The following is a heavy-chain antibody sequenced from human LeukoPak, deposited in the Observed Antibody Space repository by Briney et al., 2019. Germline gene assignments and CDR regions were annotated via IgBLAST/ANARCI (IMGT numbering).Heavy chain of an antibody. J-gene: IGHJ4*02. D-gene: IGHD3/OR15-3a*01. CDR1: GYTFTSYD. CDR2: MNPNSGNT. Sequence: GASVKVSCKASGYTFTSYDINWVRQATGQGLEWMGRMNPNSGNTGFAQKFQGRVTMTRNTSITTAYMELNSLTSEDTAVYYCARLRKSRLVRGLVAIYFDNWGQGARVTVSS. V-gene: IGHV1-8*01. CDR3: ARLRKSRLVRGLVAIYFDN.